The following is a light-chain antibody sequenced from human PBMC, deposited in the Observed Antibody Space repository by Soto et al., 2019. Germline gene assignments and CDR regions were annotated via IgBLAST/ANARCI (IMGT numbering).Light chain of an antibody. CDR3: QHYNSYSEA. Sequence: DIQMTQSPASLSAAVGDRITITCRASESISTYLNWYQQKPGKAPKLLIYAASRLQSGVPSRFSGGGSGTYFTLTISSLQPDDFATYYCQHYNSYSEAFGQGTKVDI. CDR1: ESISTY. V-gene: IGKV1-39*01. CDR2: AAS. J-gene: IGKJ1*01.